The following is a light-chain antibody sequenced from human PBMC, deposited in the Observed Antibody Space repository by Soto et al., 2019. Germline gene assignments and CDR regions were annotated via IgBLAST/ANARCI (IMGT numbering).Light chain of an antibody. CDR1: QGISSY. Sequence: AIRMTQSPSSLSASTGDRVTITCRASQGISSYLAWYQQKPGKAPKLLIYAASTLQSGVPSRFSGSGSGTDFTLTINCLQSDDFATYYCQHYNSYSEAFGQGTKVDIK. CDR2: AAS. V-gene: IGKV1-8*01. CDR3: QHYNSYSEA. J-gene: IGKJ1*01.